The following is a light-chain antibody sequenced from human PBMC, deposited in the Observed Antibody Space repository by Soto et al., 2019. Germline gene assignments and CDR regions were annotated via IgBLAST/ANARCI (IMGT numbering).Light chain of an antibody. CDR2: DAS. J-gene: IGKJ4*01. CDR3: QQYASSVT. CDR1: QSVSSSY. Sequence: EIVFTQAPGTLSFSPGERATLSCRASQSVSSSYLAWYQQKPGQAPRVLIYDASSRATGIPDRFSGSGSGTEFTLTISRLEPEDLAVYYCQQYASSVTLGGGTKVDIK. V-gene: IGKV3-20*01.